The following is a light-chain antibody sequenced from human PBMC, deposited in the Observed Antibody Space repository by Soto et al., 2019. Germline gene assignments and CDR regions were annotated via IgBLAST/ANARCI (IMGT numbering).Light chain of an antibody. CDR1: HSVGSL. J-gene: IGKJ1*01. V-gene: IGKV3-11*01. Sequence: EIVLTQSPATLSLSPGDRATLSCRASHSVGSLLAWYQQKPGQAPRLLLYFGSNRAAGIPDRFSGSGSGTDFTLTIDSLEPEDFALFYCRQRSSWPWTFGQGTKVDIK. CDR2: FGS. CDR3: RQRSSWPWT.